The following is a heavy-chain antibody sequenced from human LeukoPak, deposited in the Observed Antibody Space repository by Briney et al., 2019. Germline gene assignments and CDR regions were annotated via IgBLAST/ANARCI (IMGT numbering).Heavy chain of an antibody. V-gene: IGHV3-7*01. CDR3: ARIVVVPAAMKLYYYYGMDV. D-gene: IGHD2-2*01. CDR2: IKQDGSEK. CDR1: GFTFSSYW. J-gene: IGHJ6*02. Sequence: GGSLRLSCAASGFTFSSYWMSWVRQAPGKGLEWAANIKQDGSEKYYVDSVKGRFTISRDNAKNSLYLQMNSLRAEDTAVYYCARIVVVPAAMKLYYYYGMDVWGQGTTVTVSS.